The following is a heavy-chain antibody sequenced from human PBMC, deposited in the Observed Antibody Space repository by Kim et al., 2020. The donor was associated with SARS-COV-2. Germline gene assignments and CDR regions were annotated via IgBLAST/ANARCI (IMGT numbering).Heavy chain of an antibody. CDR2: ISWNSGSI. D-gene: IGHD3-22*01. J-gene: IGHJ4*02. CDR3: ARTYDSSGYHAGRYFDY. CDR1: GFTFDDYA. Sequence: GGSLRLSCAASGFTFDDYAMHWVRQAPGKGLEWVSGISWNSGSIGYADSVKGRFTISRDNAKNSLYLQMNSLRAEDTALYYCARTYDSSGYHAGRYFDYWGQGTLVTVSS. V-gene: IGHV3-9*01.